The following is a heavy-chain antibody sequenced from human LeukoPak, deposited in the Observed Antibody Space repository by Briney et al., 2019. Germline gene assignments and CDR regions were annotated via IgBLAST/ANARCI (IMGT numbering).Heavy chain of an antibody. Sequence: GSSVKVSCKASGGTFSSYAISWVRQAPGQGLEWMGRIIPILGIANYAQKFQGRVTITADKSTSTAYMELSSLRSEDAAVYYCARDGRRNWQYYFDYWGQGTLVTVSS. CDR2: IIPILGIA. J-gene: IGHJ4*02. CDR3: ARDGRRNWQYYFDY. CDR1: GGTFSSYA. V-gene: IGHV1-69*04. D-gene: IGHD1-1*01.